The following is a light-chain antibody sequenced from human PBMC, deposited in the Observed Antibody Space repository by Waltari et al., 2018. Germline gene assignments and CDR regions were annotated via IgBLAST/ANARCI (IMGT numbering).Light chain of an antibody. V-gene: IGKV3-11*01. CDR1: QSVGTY. CDR2: DAS. CDR3: QQRSNWTPHT. J-gene: IGKJ2*01. Sequence: EMVLTQSPATLSLSPGETATLSCRASQSVGTYLDWYQQKPGQAPRLLIYDASNRATGIPPRFRGSGSGTDFTLTISSLEAEDFAVYYCQQRSNWTPHTFGQGARLEIK.